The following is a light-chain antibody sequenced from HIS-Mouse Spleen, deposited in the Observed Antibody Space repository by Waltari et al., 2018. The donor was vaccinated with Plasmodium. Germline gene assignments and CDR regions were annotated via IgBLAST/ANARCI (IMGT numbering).Light chain of an antibody. J-gene: IGKJ3*01. CDR2: GAS. Sequence: EIVMTQSPATLSVSPGERATLSCRASQSVSSNLAWYQQKPGQAPRLRIYGASTRATGIPARFSGSGSGTEFTLTISSLQSEDFAVYYCQQYNNWSFTCGPGTKVDIK. CDR1: QSVSSN. CDR3: QQYNNWSFT. V-gene: IGKV3-15*01.